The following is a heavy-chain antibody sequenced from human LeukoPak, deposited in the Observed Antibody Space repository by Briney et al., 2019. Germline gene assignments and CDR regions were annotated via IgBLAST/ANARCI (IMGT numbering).Heavy chain of an antibody. CDR1: GGSINSHY. V-gene: IGHV4-59*08. J-gene: IGHJ4*02. CDR2: IYYTGKI. CDR3: ARRDTGWNYFDY. D-gene: IGHD6-19*01. Sequence: SETLSLTCAVSGGSINSHYWGWIRQPPGKGLQWIGDIYYTGKINYNPSLKSRVTITLDTSKDHLSLNLTSVLAADTAIYYCARRDTGWNYFDYWGQGILVTVSS.